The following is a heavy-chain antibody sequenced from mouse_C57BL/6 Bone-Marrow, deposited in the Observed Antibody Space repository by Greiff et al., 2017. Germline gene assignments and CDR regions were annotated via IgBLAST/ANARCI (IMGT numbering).Heavy chain of an antibody. Sequence: QVQLQQSGAELVRPGTSVKVSCKASGYAFTNYLIEWVKQRPGQGLEWIGVINPGSGGTNYNEKFKGKATLPADKSSSTAYMQLSSLTSEYSAVYFCARSKNLGSWFAYWGQGTLVTVSA. J-gene: IGHJ3*01. V-gene: IGHV1-54*01. CDR3: ARSKNLGSWFAY. CDR2: INPGSGGT. CDR1: GYAFTNYL. D-gene: IGHD3-1*01.